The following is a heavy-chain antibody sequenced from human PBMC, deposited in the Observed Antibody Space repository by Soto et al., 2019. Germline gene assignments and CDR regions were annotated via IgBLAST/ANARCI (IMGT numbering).Heavy chain of an antibody. CDR1: GYTFTSYY. V-gene: IGHV1-46*03. J-gene: IGHJ5*02. CDR2: INPSGGST. D-gene: IGHD2-2*01. CDR3: ARDLELGYCSSTSCPVGRWFDP. Sequence: ASVKLSCKASGYTFTSYYMHWVRQAPGQGLEWMGIINPSGGSTSYAQKFQGRVTMTRDTSTSTVYMELSSLRSEDTAVYYCARDLELGYCSSTSCPVGRWFDPWGQGTLVTVSS.